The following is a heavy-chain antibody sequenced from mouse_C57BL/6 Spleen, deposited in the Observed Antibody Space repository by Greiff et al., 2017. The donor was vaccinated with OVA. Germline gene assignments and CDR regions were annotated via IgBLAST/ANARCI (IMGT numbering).Heavy chain of an antibody. CDR3: ARVETAQAFAY. CDR2: IYPGGGYT. CDR1: GYTFTNYW. Sequence: QVQLQQSGAELVRPGTSVKMSCKASGYTFTNYWIGWAKQRPGHGLEWIGDIYPGGGYTNYNEKFKGKATLTADKSSSTAYMQFSSLTSEDSAIYYCARVETAQAFAYWGQGTLVTVSA. D-gene: IGHD3-2*02. J-gene: IGHJ3*01. V-gene: IGHV1-63*01.